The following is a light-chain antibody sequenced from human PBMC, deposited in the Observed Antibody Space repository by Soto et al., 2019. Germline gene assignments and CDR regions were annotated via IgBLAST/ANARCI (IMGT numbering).Light chain of an antibody. CDR2: SAS. V-gene: IGKV1-9*01. CDR1: QALSNY. CDR3: QQLSRYPLH. Sequence: DIQLTQSPSVLSASVGDTVTITCRASQALSNYLAWYQQKPGKAPDLLIYSASTLQSGVPSRFSGSRSETEFSLTIRALQPEDFATYYCQQLSRYPLHFGGGTKVDIK. J-gene: IGKJ4*01.